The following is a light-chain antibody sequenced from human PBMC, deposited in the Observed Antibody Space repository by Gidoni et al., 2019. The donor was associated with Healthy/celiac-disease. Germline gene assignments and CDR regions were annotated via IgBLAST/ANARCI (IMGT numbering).Light chain of an antibody. CDR2: QDS. Sequence: PAAAAVSPGQTASITCSGDKLGDKYACWYQQKPGQSPVLVIYQDSKRPSGIPERFVGGNQRSTLTMTHRGTQGMDVSDEYWQAWKRRSVVFGRGTKLTVL. CDR3: QAWKRRSVV. V-gene: IGLV3-1*01. CDR1: KLGDKY. J-gene: IGLJ2*01.